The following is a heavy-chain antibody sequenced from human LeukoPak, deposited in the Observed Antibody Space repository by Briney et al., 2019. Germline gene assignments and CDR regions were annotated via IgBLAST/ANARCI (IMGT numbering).Heavy chain of an antibody. CDR3: ARPLGGYDPAFDI. V-gene: IGHV4-34*01. CDR1: GGSFSGYY. D-gene: IGHD5-12*01. J-gene: IGHJ3*02. Sequence: SETLSLTCAVYGGSFSGYYWSWIRQPPGKGLEWIGEINHSGSTNYNPSLKSRVTISVDTSKNQFSLKLSSVTAADTAVYYCARPLGGYDPAFDIWGQGTMVTVSS. CDR2: INHSGST.